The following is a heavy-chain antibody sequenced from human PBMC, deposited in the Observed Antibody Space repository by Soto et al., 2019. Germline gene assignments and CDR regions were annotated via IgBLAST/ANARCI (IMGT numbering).Heavy chain of an antibody. V-gene: IGHV1-2*02. J-gene: IGHJ3*02. D-gene: IGHD3-3*01. CDR1: GYPVTAYY. Sequence: QLHLVQSGAVVKKPGASVTVSCSASGYPVTAYYMHWVRQAPGRGLEWMGGINPATGAAKYTQTFRGRVNMTRDTSTGTVFMELSGLTSEDTAVFYCARRGGVGVAGSAAFDMWGQGTLVTVSS. CDR3: ARRGGVGVAGSAAFDM. CDR2: INPATGAA.